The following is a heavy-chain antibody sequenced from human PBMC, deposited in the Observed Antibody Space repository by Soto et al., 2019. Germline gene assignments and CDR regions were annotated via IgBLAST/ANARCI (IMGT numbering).Heavy chain of an antibody. D-gene: IGHD2-2*01. CDR1: GFTFSSYA. CDR3: AKDRPLDIVVVPAAGVFYY. J-gene: IGHJ4*02. V-gene: IGHV3-23*01. Sequence: GGSLRLSCAASGFTFSSYAMSWVRQAPGKGLEWVSAISGSGGSTYYADSVKGRFTISRDNSKNTLYLQMNSLRAEDTAVYYCAKDRPLDIVVVPAAGVFYYWGQGTLVTVSS. CDR2: ISGSGGST.